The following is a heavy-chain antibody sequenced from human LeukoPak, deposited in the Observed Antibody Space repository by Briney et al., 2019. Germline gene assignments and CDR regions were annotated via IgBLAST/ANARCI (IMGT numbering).Heavy chain of an antibody. CDR2: ISGSGGST. Sequence: GGSLRLSCAASGFTFSSYAMSWVRQAPGKGLEWVSAISGSGGSTYYADSVKGRFTISRDNSKNTVYLQMNSLRAEDTAVYYCAKTTTGYSSGRFPGWPVDYWGQGTLVTVSS. V-gene: IGHV3-23*01. J-gene: IGHJ4*02. CDR3: AKTTTGYSSGRFPGWPVDY. D-gene: IGHD6-19*01. CDR1: GFTFSSYA.